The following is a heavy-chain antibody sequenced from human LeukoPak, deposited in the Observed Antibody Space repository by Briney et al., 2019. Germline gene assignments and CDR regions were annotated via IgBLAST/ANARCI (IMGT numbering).Heavy chain of an antibody. CDR1: GFTFSSYG. Sequence: AGGSLTLSCAASGFTFSSYGLHWVRQAPGKGLEWVAFTRYDGNNKYYADSVKGRFTISRDNSNNRLYLQMNSLRAEDTSVYYCAKAQPATGYCSGGSCYGVGSWGQGTLVTVSS. D-gene: IGHD2-15*01. V-gene: IGHV3-30*02. CDR2: TRYDGNNK. CDR3: AKAQPATGYCSGGSCYGVGS. J-gene: IGHJ4*02.